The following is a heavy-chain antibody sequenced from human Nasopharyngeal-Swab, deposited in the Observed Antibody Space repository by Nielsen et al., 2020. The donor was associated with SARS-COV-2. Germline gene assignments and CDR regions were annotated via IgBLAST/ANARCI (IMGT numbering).Heavy chain of an antibody. CDR2: IYTSGST. Sequence: GSLRLSCTVSGGSISSYYWSWIRQPAGKGLEWIGRIYTSGSTNYNPSLKSRVTMSVDTSKNQFSLKLSSVTAADTAVYYCARVVSVVPAASYWYFDLWGRGTLVTVSS. V-gene: IGHV4-4*07. CDR1: GGSISSYY. D-gene: IGHD2-2*01. CDR3: ARVVSVVPAASYWYFDL. J-gene: IGHJ2*01.